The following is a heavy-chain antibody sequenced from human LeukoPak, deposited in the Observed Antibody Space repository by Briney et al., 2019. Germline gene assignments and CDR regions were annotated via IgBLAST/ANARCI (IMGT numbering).Heavy chain of an antibody. D-gene: IGHD4-17*01. CDR3: ARHYSSSDYGFGY. CDR2: IYYSGST. V-gene: IGHV4-59*08. Sequence: PSETLSLTCTVSGGSISSYYWSWIRQPPGKGLEWIGYIYYSGSTNYNPSLKSRVTISVDTSKNQFSLKLSSVTAADTAVYYCARHYSSSDYGFGYWGQGTLVTVSS. CDR1: GGSISSYY. J-gene: IGHJ4*02.